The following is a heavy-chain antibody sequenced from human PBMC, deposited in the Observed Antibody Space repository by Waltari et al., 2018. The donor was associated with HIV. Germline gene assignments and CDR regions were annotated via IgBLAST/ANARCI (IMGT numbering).Heavy chain of an antibody. CDR2: ISYDGSNK. V-gene: IGHV3-30*18. D-gene: IGHD3-3*01. J-gene: IGHJ4*02. Sequence: QVQLVESGGGVVQPGRSLRLSCAASGFTFSSYGMHWVRQAPGKGVEWVAVISYDGSNKYYADSGKGRFTISRDNSKNTLYLQMNSLRAEDTAVYYCAKDDTYYDFWSGYSNWGQGTLVTVSS. CDR3: AKDDTYYDFWSGYSN. CDR1: GFTFSSYG.